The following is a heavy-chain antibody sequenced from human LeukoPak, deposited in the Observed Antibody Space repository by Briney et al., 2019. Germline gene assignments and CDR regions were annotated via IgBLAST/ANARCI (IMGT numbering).Heavy chain of an antibody. J-gene: IGHJ6*03. CDR3: ATGAQYGLWGVPYFYYMHV. CDR2: VNPRNGDT. CDR1: GYAFTGYY. V-gene: IGHV1-2*02. Sequence: ASVKVSCKASGYAFTGYYVHWVRQAPGHGFEWMGWVNPRNGDTHYAQKFQGRVTIIGETSISTAYMELSGLTSDDTAVYYCATGAQYGLWGVPYFYYMHVWGKGTTVTVSS. D-gene: IGHD3-10*01.